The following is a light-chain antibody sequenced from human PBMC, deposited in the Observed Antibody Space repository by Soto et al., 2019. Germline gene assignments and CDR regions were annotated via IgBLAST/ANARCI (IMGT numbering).Light chain of an antibody. CDR1: QIVLYSSNNKNY. CDR3: QQYYSTPLT. Sequence: DIVMTQSPDSLAVSLGERATINFKFIQIVLYSSNNKNYLAWYQQKPGQPPKLLIYWASTRESGVPDRFSGSGSGTDFTLTISSLQAEDVAVYYCQQYYSTPLTFGGGTKVDIK. V-gene: IGKV4-1*01. CDR2: WAS. J-gene: IGKJ4*01.